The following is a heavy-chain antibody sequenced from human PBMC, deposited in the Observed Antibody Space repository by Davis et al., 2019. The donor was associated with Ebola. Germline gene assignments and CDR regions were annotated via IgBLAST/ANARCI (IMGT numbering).Heavy chain of an antibody. V-gene: IGHV1-18*01. Sequence: ASVTVSCKASGYTFTSYGIRWVRQAPGQGLEWMGWISAYNGNTNYAQKLQGRVTMTTDTSTSTAYMELRSLRSDDTAVYYCARHLWSGYTHDAFDIWGQGTMVTVSS. CDR1: GYTFTSYG. D-gene: IGHD3-3*02. J-gene: IGHJ3*02. CDR2: ISAYNGNT. CDR3: ARHLWSGYTHDAFDI.